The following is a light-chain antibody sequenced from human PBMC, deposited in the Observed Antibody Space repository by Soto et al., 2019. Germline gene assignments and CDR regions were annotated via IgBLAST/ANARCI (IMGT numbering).Light chain of an antibody. CDR1: GSNIGAGYD. V-gene: IGLV1-40*01. J-gene: IGLJ1*01. CDR2: ANI. CDR3: QSYDSSLSGYV. Sequence: QSVLTQPPSVSGAPGQRVTISCTGSGSNIGAGYDVHWYQQLPGTAPKLLIFANINRPSGVPDRFSGSKSGTSASLAITGLRAEDEDDYYCQSYDSSLSGYVFGTGTKLTVL.